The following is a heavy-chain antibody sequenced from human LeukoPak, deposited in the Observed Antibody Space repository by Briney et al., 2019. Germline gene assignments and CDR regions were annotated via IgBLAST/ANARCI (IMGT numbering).Heavy chain of an antibody. J-gene: IGHJ4*02. D-gene: IGHD4-17*01. CDR2: INSDGSST. CDR1: GFTFSSYW. V-gene: IGHV3-74*01. CDR3: ARVRGDYGDFDY. Sequence: PGGSLRLSCAASGFTFSSYWMHWVRQAPGKGLVWVSRINSDGSSTSYADSVKGRFTISRDNAKNTLYLQMNSLRAEDTAVYYCARVRGDYGDFDYWGQGTLVTVSS.